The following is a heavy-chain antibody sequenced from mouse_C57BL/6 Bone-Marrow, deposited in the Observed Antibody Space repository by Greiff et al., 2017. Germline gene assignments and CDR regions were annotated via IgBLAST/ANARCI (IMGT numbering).Heavy chain of an antibody. D-gene: IGHD1-1*01. CDR2: IYPRSGNT. CDR1: GYTFTSYG. J-gene: IGHJ2*01. CDR3: ARKVYYYGSSYHYFDY. Sequence: QVTLKESGAELARPGASVKLSCKASGYTFTSYGISWVKQRTGQGLEWIGEIYPRSGNTYYNEKFKGKATLTADQSSSTAYMELRSLTSEDSAVYFCARKVYYYGSSYHYFDYWGQGTTLTVSS. V-gene: IGHV1-81*01.